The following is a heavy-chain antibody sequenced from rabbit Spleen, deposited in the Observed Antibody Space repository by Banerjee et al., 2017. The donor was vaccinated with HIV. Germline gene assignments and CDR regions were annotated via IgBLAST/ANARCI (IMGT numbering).Heavy chain of an antibody. D-gene: IGHD1-1*01. Sequence: QEQLVESGGGLVRPEGSLTLTCKASGVSFSGSSYMCWVRQAPGKGLEWIACIEAGSSGFTYFASWAKGRFTISKTSSTTVTLQMTSLTAADTATYFCARDTSSSFSSYGMDLWGQGTLVTVS. CDR3: ARDTSSSFSSYGMDL. J-gene: IGHJ6*01. CDR1: GVSFSGSSY. CDR2: IEAGSSGFT. V-gene: IGHV1S45*01.